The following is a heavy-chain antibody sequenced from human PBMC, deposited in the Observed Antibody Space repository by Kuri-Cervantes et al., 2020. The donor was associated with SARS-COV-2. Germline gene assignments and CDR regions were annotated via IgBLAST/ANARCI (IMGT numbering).Heavy chain of an antibody. CDR1: GGSISSYY. J-gene: IGHJ5*02. Sequence: SETLSLTCTVSGGSISSYYWSWIRQPPGKGLEWIGYIYYSGSTNYNPSLKSRVTISVDTSKNQFSLKLSSVTAADTAVYYCARDGAGAAVAGTSNWFDPWGQGTLVTVSS. CDR3: ARDGAGAAVAGTSNWFDP. D-gene: IGHD6-19*01. V-gene: IGHV4-59*01. CDR2: IYYSGST.